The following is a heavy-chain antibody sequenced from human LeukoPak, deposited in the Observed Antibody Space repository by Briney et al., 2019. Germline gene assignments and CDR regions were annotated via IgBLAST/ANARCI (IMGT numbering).Heavy chain of an antibody. J-gene: IGHJ4*02. D-gene: IGHD1-26*01. V-gene: IGHV3-21*01. CDR2: ISSSSSYI. CDR3: ARGQVGATGFDY. CDR1: GFTFSSYS. Sequence: GGSLRLSCAASGFTFSSYSMNWVRQAPGKGLEWDSSISSSSSYIYYADSVKGRFTISRDNAKNSLYLQMNSLRAEDTAVYYCARGQVGATGFDYWGQGTLVTVSS.